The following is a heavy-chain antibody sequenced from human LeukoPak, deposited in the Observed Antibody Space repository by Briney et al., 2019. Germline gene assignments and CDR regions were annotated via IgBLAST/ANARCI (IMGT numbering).Heavy chain of an antibody. J-gene: IGHJ6*02. CDR3: ARDLEVQDYYYYGMDV. CDR2: IHSDGSST. CDR1: GFTFSRHW. Sequence: PGGSLRLSCAASGFTFSRHWMHWVRQAPGKGLVWVSRIHSDGSSTSYADSVKGRFTISRDNAKNTLYLQMNSLRAEDTAVYYCARDLEVQDYYYYGMDVWGQGTTVTVPS. V-gene: IGHV3-74*01. D-gene: IGHD1-1*01.